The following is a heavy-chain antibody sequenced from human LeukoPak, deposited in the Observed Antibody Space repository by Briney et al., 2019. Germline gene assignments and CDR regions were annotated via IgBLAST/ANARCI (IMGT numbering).Heavy chain of an antibody. CDR2: ISTSSSYI. Sequence: AGSLRLSCAASGFNLRAYNMNWFRQDPRRRLEWVSSISTSSSYIYYAASVKGRVTISRDNAENSLYLQMHSLRVEDTALYYCARDDNWNDKPFDFWGQGTLVTVSS. CDR3: ARDDNWNDKPFDF. J-gene: IGHJ4*02. V-gene: IGHV3-21*01. D-gene: IGHD1-20*01. CDR1: GFNLRAYN.